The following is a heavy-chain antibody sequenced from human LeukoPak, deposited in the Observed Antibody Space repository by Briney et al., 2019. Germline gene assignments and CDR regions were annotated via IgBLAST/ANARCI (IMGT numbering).Heavy chain of an antibody. D-gene: IGHD3-10*01. V-gene: IGHV6-1*01. CDR2: TSYRSKWYR. Sequence: SQTLSLTCAISGDSVSSNSAAWHWIRQSPSRGLEWLGRTSYRSKWYRDYAVSVKSRITVNPDTSKNQFSLQLNSVTPEDTAVHYCAREFTVVGGVVNAFDIWGQGTMVTVSS. CDR1: GDSVSSNSAA. J-gene: IGHJ3*02. CDR3: AREFTVVGGVVNAFDI.